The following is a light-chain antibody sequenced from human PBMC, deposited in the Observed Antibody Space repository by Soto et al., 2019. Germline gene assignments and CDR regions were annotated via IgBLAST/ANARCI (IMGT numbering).Light chain of an antibody. CDR2: GAS. CDR3: QQYGDLPT. Sequence: EILVAQSPGTLSLSPGDTATLSCTASQSVSARYVAWYQQKPGQTPRLLIFGASHRVTGIPDRFSGSGSGTDFTLTISRLEPEDLAVYYCQQYGDLPTFGQGTKLEIK. V-gene: IGKV3-20*01. J-gene: IGKJ2*01. CDR1: QSVSARY.